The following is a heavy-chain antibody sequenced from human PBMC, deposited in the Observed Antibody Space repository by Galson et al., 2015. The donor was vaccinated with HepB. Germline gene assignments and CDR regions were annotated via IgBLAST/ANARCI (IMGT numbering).Heavy chain of an antibody. CDR2: LYWDDDK. V-gene: IGHV2-70*11. CDR1: GFSLSTSGMC. Sequence: PALVKPTQTLTLTCTFSGFSLSTSGMCVSWIRQPPGKALEWLARLYWDDDKYYSTSLKTRLTISKDTSKNQVVLTMTNMDPVDTATYYCARASVGATTVFDYWGQGTLVTVSS. D-gene: IGHD1-26*01. J-gene: IGHJ4*02. CDR3: ARASVGATTVFDY.